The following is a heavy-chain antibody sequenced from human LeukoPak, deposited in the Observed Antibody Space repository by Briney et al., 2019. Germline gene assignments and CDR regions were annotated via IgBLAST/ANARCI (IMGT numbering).Heavy chain of an antibody. Sequence: SETLSLTCAVYGGSFSGYYWSWIRQPPGKGLEWIGEINHSGSTNYNPSLKSRVTISVDTSKNQFSLKLSSVTAADTAVYYCARDPVRRGSYRQDTNDNWGQGTLVTVSS. CDR3: ARDPVRRGSYRQDTNDN. CDR2: INHSGST. V-gene: IGHV4-34*01. J-gene: IGHJ4*02. CDR1: GGSFSGYY. D-gene: IGHD1-26*01.